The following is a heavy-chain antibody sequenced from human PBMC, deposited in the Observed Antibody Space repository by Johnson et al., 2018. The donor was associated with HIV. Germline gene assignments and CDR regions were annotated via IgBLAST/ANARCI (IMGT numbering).Heavy chain of an antibody. Sequence: VQLVESGGGSVQPGGSLKLARAASGFTFSGSALHWVRQASGNGLEWVGHIRSKGNNYATAYAASVKGRFTISRDDSQNTAYLQMNRLKTEDTAVYYCTKLVGYCSGGGCYTPGDIWGQGTMVTVSS. J-gene: IGHJ3*02. CDR1: GFTFSGSA. V-gene: IGHV3-73*02. D-gene: IGHD2-15*01. CDR2: IRSKGNNYAT. CDR3: TKLVGYCSGGGCYTPGDI.